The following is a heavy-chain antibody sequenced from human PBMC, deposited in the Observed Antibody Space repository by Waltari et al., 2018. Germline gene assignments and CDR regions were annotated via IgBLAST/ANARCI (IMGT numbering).Heavy chain of an antibody. V-gene: IGHV3-7*01. CDR3: ARDRAYSSFDY. Sequence: EMQLVESGGGLVQPGGSLRLSCADSGLTFSSSWMTWVRQAPGKGLGRMAIINPDERAKYYLDSVEGRFTISRDNAKNSLYLQMNSLRAEDTAIYYCARDRAYSSFDYWGQGTLVTVSS. CDR1: GLTFSSSW. J-gene: IGHJ4*02. D-gene: IGHD5-18*01. CDR2: INPDERAK.